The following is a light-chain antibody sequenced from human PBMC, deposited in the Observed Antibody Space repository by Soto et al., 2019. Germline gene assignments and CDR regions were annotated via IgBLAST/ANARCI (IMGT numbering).Light chain of an antibody. CDR2: AAS. CDR3: QQSYSTPYT. CDR1: QSISSY. Sequence: DIQMTQSPSSLSASVGDRVTITCRASQSISSYLNWFQLKPGKAPKLLIYAASTLQSGVPSRFSGRGSGTDFTLTISSLQPEDFATYYCQQSYSTPYTFGQGTKLEIK. J-gene: IGKJ2*01. V-gene: IGKV1-39*01.